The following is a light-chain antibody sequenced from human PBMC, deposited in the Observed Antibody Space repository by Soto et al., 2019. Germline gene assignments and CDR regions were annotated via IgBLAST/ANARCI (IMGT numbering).Light chain of an antibody. CDR3: QQRSNWPRIT. CDR2: DAF. Sequence: EIVLTQSPATLSLSPGEGATLSCRASQTVSIHLAWYQQKPGQAPRLLMYDAFNRATGIPARFSGSGSGTDFTLTISSLEPEDFAVYYCQQRSNWPRITFGQGTRLEIK. CDR1: QTVSIH. J-gene: IGKJ5*01. V-gene: IGKV3-11*01.